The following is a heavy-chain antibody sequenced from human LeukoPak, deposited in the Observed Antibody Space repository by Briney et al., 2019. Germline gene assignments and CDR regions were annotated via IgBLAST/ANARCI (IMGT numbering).Heavy chain of an antibody. CDR3: ARHQRNYLDY. V-gene: IGHV4-4*09. CDR1: GGSISSYY. J-gene: IGHJ4*02. Sequence: SETLSLTCTVSGGSISSYYWSWIRQPPGKGLEWIGYIYTSGSTNYNPSLKSRVTISVDTSKNQFFLKLSSVTAADTAVYYCARHQRNYLDYWGQGTLVTVSS. CDR2: IYTSGST.